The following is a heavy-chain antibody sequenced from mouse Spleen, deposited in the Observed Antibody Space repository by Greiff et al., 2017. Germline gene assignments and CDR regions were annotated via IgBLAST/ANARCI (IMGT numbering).Heavy chain of an antibody. CDR3: ASVDSSGYSAY. CDR2: IWGGGST. Sequence: QVQLQQSGPGLVAPSQSLSITCTVSGFSLTSYGVDWVRQSPGKGLEWLGVIWGGGSTNYNSALKSRLSISKDNSKSQVFLKMNSLQTDDTAMYYCASVDSSGYSAYWGQGTLVTVSA. D-gene: IGHD3-2*01. CDR1: GFSLTSYG. V-gene: IGHV2-6*01. J-gene: IGHJ3*01.